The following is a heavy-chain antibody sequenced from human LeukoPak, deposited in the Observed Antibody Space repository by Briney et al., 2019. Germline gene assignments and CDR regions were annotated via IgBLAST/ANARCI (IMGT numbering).Heavy chain of an antibody. D-gene: IGHD4-23*01. V-gene: IGHV4-59*01. CDR1: GGSISSYY. CDR2: IYHSGST. Sequence: PSETLSLTCTVSGGSISSYYWSWIRQPPGKGLEWIGYIYHSGSTDYNPSLKSRVTISVDTSKNQFSLKLSSVTPADTAVYHCARAPVVTPAWFDPWGQGTLVTVSS. J-gene: IGHJ5*02. CDR3: ARAPVVTPAWFDP.